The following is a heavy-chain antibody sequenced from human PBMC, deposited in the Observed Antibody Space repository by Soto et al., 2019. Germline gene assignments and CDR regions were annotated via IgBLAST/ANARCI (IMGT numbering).Heavy chain of an antibody. CDR3: ASSGYCTNGVCYTLFGP. Sequence: SETLSLTCTVSGGSISSGDYYWSWIRQPPGKGLEWIGYIYYSGSTYYNPSLKSRVTISVDTSKNQFSLKLSSVTAADTAVYYCASSGYCTNGVCYTLFGPWGQGTVVTVS. D-gene: IGHD2-8*01. CDR1: GGSISSGDYY. V-gene: IGHV4-30-4*01. J-gene: IGHJ5*02. CDR2: IYYSGST.